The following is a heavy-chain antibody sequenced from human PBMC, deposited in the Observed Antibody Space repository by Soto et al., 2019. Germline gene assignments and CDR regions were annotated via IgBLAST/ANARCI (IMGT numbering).Heavy chain of an antibody. CDR2: IYTGGST. D-gene: IGHD2-15*01. Sequence: TLSLTCTVSGGSISNYYWSWIRQPAGKGLEWIGRIYTGGSTNYNPSLKSRVTMSTDTSKNQFSLRLTSVTAADTAVYYCARASVGPPGGGSWIMPFDYWGQGALVTVSS. J-gene: IGHJ4*02. V-gene: IGHV4-4*07. CDR1: GGSISNYY. CDR3: ARASVGPPGGGSWIMPFDY.